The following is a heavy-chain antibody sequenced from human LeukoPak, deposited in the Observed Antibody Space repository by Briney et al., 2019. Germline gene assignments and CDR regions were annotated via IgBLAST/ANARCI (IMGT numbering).Heavy chain of an antibody. J-gene: IGHJ4*02. Sequence: GGSLRLSCAASGLTVSSNYMSWVRQAPGKGLEWVSVIYSGGSTYYADSVKGRFTISRDNSKNTLYLQMNSLRAEDTAVYYCARGVVVPARLDYWGQGTLVTVSS. CDR1: GLTVSSNY. D-gene: IGHD2-2*01. V-gene: IGHV3-66*02. CDR3: ARGVVVPARLDY. CDR2: IYSGGST.